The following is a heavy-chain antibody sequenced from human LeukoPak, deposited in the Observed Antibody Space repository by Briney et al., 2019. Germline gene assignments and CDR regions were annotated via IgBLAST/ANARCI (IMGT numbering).Heavy chain of an antibody. V-gene: IGHV4-30-2*01. D-gene: IGHD3-10*01. Sequence: SETLSLTCAVSGGSISSGGYSWSWIRQPPGKGLEWIGYIYHSGSTYYNPSLKSRVTISVDRSKNQFSLKLSSVTAADTAVYYCARSSRGVISWFDPRGQGTLVTVSS. CDR1: GGSISSGGYS. CDR2: IYHSGST. J-gene: IGHJ5*02. CDR3: ARSSRGVISWFDP.